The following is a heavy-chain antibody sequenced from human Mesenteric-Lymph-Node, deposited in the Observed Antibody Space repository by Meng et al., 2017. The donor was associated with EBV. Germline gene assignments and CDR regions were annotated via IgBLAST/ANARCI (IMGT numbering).Heavy chain of an antibody. CDR1: CGSITSSNC. CDR3: ARVGQWLPIDY. Sequence: QEQLQVSGTGPGPPWGTLSRPCAVSCGSITSSNCGSWVRQPPGKGLEWIGEIYPSGSTNSNPSLKSRVTISVYKSKNQFSLNLSSVTASYTAVYYCARVGQWLPIDYWGQGTLVTVSS. V-gene: IGHV4-4*02. J-gene: IGHJ4*02. CDR2: IYPSGST. D-gene: IGHD6-19*01.